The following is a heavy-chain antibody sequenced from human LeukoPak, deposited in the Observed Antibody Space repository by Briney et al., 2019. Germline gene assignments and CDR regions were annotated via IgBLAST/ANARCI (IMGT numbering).Heavy chain of an antibody. D-gene: IGHD1-20*01. CDR1: GFSFSSYY. J-gene: IGHJ4*02. CDR3: ARERYNWSDQVDY. CDR2: INPSGRNT. Sequence: ASVKVSCKASGFSFSSYYMHWVRQAPGQGFEWVGVINPSGRNTSYPQKFQGRVTMTRDTATSTVYMELSSLRSEDTAVYYCARERYNWSDQVDYWGQGTLVTVSS. V-gene: IGHV1-46*01.